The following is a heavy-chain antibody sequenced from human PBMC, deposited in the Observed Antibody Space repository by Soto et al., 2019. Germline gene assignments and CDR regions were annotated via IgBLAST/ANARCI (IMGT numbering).Heavy chain of an antibody. J-gene: IGHJ5*02. CDR1: GGSINNYY. V-gene: IGHV4-4*07. CDR3: ARDFNSIFDDFADMRWNFDP. Sequence: ETLSLTCSVTGGSINNYYWSWVRQSAGKGLEWIGRVFTTGTTDYNPSLKGRVTISVDTSKNQFSLSLRSVTAADTAIYYCARDFNSIFDDFADMRWNFDPWGQGTLVTVSS. CDR2: VFTTGTT. D-gene: IGHD3-3*02.